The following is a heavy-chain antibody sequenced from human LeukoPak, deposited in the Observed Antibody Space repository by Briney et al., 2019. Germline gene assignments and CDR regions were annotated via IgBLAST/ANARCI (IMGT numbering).Heavy chain of an antibody. Sequence: GGSLRLSCAASGSTFDDYAMHWVRQAPGKGLEWVSGISWNSGSIGYADSVKGRFTISRDNAKNSLYLQMNSLRAEDTAVYYCASWPGGWYGEDSWGQGTLVTVSS. D-gene: IGHD6-19*01. CDR3: ASWPGGWYGEDS. CDR1: GSTFDDYA. CDR2: ISWNSGSI. J-gene: IGHJ4*02. V-gene: IGHV3-9*01.